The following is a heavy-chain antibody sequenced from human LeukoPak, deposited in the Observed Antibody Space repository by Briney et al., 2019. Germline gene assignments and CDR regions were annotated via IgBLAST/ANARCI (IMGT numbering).Heavy chain of an antibody. J-gene: IGHJ4*02. CDR1: GVTFSSYA. CDR3: AKVDRAPWIQLWLTLDY. CDR2: ISGSGGST. Sequence: GGSLRLSCAASGVTFSSYAMSWVRQAPGKGLEWVSAISGSGGSTYYADSVKGRFTISRDNSKNTLYLQMNSLRAEDTAVYYCAKVDRAPWIQLWLTLDYWGQGTLVTVSS. V-gene: IGHV3-23*01. D-gene: IGHD5-18*01.